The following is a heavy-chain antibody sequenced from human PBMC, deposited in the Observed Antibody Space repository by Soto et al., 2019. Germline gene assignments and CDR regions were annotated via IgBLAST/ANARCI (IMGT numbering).Heavy chain of an antibody. J-gene: IGHJ5*02. V-gene: IGHV4-34*01. D-gene: IGHD2-2*01. Sequence: SETLSLTCVVYGGSFSGYYWSWIRQSPWKWLEWIGGINHRGSTNYNPSLESRVTISVDTSKNQFSLKLPSVTAADTAMYYCARDGFCTSTTCRVGNWFDPWGQGTLVTVSS. CDR1: GGSFSGYY. CDR3: ARDGFCTSTTCRVGNWFDP. CDR2: INHRGST.